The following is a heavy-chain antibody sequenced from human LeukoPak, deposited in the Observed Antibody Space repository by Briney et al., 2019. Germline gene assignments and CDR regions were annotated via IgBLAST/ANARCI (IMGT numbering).Heavy chain of an antibody. CDR1: GFTFSSYS. V-gene: IGHV3-23*01. CDR3: AKAFWSGYYWN. D-gene: IGHD3-3*01. CDR2: ISGSGGST. Sequence: GGSLRLSCAASGFTFSSYSMNWVRQAPGKGLEWVSAISGSGGSTYYADSVKGRFTISRDNSKNTLYLQMNSLRAEDTAVYYCAKAFWSGYYWNWGQGTLVTVSS. J-gene: IGHJ4*02.